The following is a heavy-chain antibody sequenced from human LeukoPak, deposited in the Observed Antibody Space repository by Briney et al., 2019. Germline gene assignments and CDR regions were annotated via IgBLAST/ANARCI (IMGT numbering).Heavy chain of an antibody. D-gene: IGHD6-19*01. Sequence: SETLSLTCTVSGGSISSSSYYWGWIRQPPGKGLEWIGSIYYSGSTYYNPSLKSRVTISVDTSKNQFSLKLSSVTVADTAVYYCAGYSSGWIDYWGQGTLVTVSS. V-gene: IGHV4-39*01. J-gene: IGHJ4*02. CDR1: GGSISSSSYY. CDR3: AGYSSGWIDY. CDR2: IYYSGST.